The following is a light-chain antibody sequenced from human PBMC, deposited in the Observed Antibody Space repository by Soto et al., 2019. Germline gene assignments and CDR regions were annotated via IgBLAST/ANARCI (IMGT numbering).Light chain of an antibody. CDR1: TGAVTSGHH. CDR2: STD. CDR3: LFYYGGAQPHWG. Sequence: QAVVTQESSLTVSPGGTVTLTCASSTGAVTSGHHPHWLQQKPGQAPRTVIYSTDNKQDWTPARFSGSLLGGKAALTVSGVQPEDEAEYYCLFYYGGAQPHWGFGGAGKLPVL. V-gene: IGLV7-43*01. J-gene: IGLJ2*01.